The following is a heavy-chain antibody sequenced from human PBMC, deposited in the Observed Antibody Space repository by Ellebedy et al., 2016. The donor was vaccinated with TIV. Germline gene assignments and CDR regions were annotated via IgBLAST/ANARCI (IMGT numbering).Heavy chain of an antibody. V-gene: IGHV5-10-1*01. J-gene: IGHJ4*02. Sequence: GESLKISCKDSGHTFASYWISWVRQMPGKGLEWMGRIYPSDSETNYSPSFQGHVTISADKSISTAYLQWTSLKASDTAMYYCARLRAGTPGYWGQGTLVTVSS. CDR2: IYPSDSET. CDR1: GHTFASYW. D-gene: IGHD1-1*01. CDR3: ARLRAGTPGY.